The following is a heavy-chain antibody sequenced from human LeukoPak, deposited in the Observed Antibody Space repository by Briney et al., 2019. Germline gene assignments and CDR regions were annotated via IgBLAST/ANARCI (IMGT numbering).Heavy chain of an antibody. V-gene: IGHV3-30*18. D-gene: IGHD3-22*01. J-gene: IGHJ4*02. Sequence: GRSLRLSCAASGFTFSSYGMHWVRQAPGKGLEWVAVISYDGSNKYYADSVKGRFTISRDNSKNTLYLQMNSLRAEDTAVYYCAKDVDYYDSSGYYHYYFDYWGQGTLVTVSS. CDR3: AKDVDYYDSSGYYHYYFDY. CDR2: ISYDGSNK. CDR1: GFTFSSYG.